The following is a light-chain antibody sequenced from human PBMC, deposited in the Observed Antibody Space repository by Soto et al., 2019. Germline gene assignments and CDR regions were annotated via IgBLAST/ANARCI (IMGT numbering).Light chain of an antibody. V-gene: IGLV2-14*01. Sequence: QSALTQPASVSGSPGQSITISCTGTSSNAGGYAYVSWYQLHPGKAPKLMIFEFRNRPSGVSYRFSGSKSGNTASLTTSGLQAEDEADYFCGSYSISTAYLFGAGTKVTVL. J-gene: IGLJ1*01. CDR2: EFR. CDR3: GSYSISTAYL. CDR1: SSNAGGYAY.